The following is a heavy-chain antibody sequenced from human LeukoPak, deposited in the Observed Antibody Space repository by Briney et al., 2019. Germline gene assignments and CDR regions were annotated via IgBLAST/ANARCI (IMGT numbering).Heavy chain of an antibody. CDR2: INWNGGTT. CDR1: GYTFDDYG. V-gene: IGHV3-20*04. D-gene: IGHD6-13*01. J-gene: IGHJ5*02. Sequence: GGSLRLSCVASGYTFDDYGMSWVRQAPGKGLEWVSGINWNGGTTGYADSVKGRFAISRDNAKNSLYLQMNSLRAEDTAVYYCARVEEAAAFNPWGQGTLVTVSS. CDR3: ARVEEAAAFNP.